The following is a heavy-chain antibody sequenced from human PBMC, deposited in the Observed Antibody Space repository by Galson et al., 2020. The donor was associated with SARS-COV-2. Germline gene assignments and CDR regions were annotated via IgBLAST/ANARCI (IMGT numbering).Heavy chain of an antibody. D-gene: IGHD3-22*01. CDR3: ARPSSSGYYSFWYFDL. J-gene: IGHJ2*01. Sequence: SETLSLTCAVSGYSISSDFYWGWIRQPPGKGLEWIGNIYHSGSTYYNPSLKSRVTISIDKSKNQFSLKLSSVTAADTAVYYCARPSSSGYYSFWYFDLWCRGTLVTFSA. CDR2: IYHSGST. CDR1: GYSISSDFY. V-gene: IGHV4-38-2*01.